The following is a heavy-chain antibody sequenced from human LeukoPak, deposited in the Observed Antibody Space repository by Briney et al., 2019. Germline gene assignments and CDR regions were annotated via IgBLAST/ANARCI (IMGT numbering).Heavy chain of an antibody. V-gene: IGHV3-48*03. CDR3: ARDTYGSGSYGYYYMDV. J-gene: IGHJ6*03. CDR1: GFTFSSYE. CDR2: ISSSGSTI. Sequence: KAGGSLRLSCAASGFTFSSYEMNWVRQAPGKGLEWVSYISSSGSTIYYADSVKGRFTISRDNAKNSLYLQMNSLRAEDTAVYYCARDTYGSGSYGYYYMDVWGKGTTVTVSS. D-gene: IGHD3-10*01.